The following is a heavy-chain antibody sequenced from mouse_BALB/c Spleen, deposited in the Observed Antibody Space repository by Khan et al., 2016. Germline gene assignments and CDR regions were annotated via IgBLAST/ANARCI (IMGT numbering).Heavy chain of an antibody. CDR3: ARGYGSSDDAMDY. Sequence: EVQLQESGPGLVKPSQSLSLTCTVTGYSITSDYAWNWIRQFPGHKLEWMGYISYSGSTRYNPSLKSRISITRDTSKNQFFLQSNSVTTEDTATKYCARGYGSSDDAMDYWGQGTSVTVSS. J-gene: IGHJ4*01. CDR2: ISYSGST. CDR1: GYSITSDYA. V-gene: IGHV3-2*02. D-gene: IGHD1-1*01.